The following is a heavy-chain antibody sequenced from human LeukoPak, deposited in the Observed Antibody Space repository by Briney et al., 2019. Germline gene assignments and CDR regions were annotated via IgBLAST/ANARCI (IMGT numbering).Heavy chain of an antibody. CDR3: AREFKSGYGMWA. J-gene: IGHJ5*02. CDR2: ITSSSDYI. Sequence: PGGSLRRSCTASGFTFSSYSMNWVRQAPGKGLEWVSSITSSSDYIYYADSVKGRFTISRDNAENSLHLQMNSLRAEDTAVYYCAREFKSGYGMWAWGQGTLVTVSS. V-gene: IGHV3-21*01. D-gene: IGHD5-18*01. CDR1: GFTFSSYS.